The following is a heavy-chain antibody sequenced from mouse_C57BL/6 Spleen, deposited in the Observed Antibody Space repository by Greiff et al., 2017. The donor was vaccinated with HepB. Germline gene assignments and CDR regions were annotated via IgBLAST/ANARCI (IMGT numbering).Heavy chain of an antibody. V-gene: IGHV1-15*01. Sequence: QVQLQQSGAELVRPGASVTLSCKASGYTFTDYEMHWVKQTPVHGLAWIGAIDPETGGTAYNQKFKGKAILTADKSSSTAYMELRSLTSEDSAVYYCTREGDITTVVATDYAMDYWGQGTSVTVSS. CDR1: GYTFTDYE. CDR2: IDPETGGT. D-gene: IGHD1-1*01. CDR3: TREGDITTVVATDYAMDY. J-gene: IGHJ4*01.